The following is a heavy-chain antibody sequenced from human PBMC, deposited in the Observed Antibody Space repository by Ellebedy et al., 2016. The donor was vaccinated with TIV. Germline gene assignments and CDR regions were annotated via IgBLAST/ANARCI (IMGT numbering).Heavy chain of an antibody. Sequence: AASVKVSCKASGFTFTSSAMQWVRQARGQRLEWIGWIVVGSGNTNYAQKFQERVTITRDMSTSTAYMELRSLRTDDTAVYYCARAVHIVVVTATGFAGYFDLWGRGTLVTVSS. V-gene: IGHV1-58*02. CDR3: ARAVHIVVVTATGFAGYFDL. D-gene: IGHD2-21*02. CDR1: GFTFTSSA. J-gene: IGHJ2*01. CDR2: IVVGSGNT.